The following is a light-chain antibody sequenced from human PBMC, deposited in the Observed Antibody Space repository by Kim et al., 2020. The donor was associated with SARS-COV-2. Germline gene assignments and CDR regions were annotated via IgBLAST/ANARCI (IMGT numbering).Light chain of an antibody. CDR2: EAS. V-gene: IGKV1-5*03. CDR1: QTINTW. J-gene: IGKJ4*01. Sequence: DIQMTQSPSTLSASVGDRVTITCRASQTINTWLAWYQQKPGKAPNFLMFEASVLESGVPSRFSGSGSGTKFTLTISSLQPDDFATYYCQQYFHYPLTFGGGTKVDIK. CDR3: QQYFHYPLT.